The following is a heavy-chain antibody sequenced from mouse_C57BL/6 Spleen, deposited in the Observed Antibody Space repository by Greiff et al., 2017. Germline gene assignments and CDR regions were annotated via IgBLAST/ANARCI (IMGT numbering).Heavy chain of an antibody. Sequence: VQLQQSGPVLVKPGASVKMSCKASGYTFTDYYMNWVKQSHGKSLEWIGVINPYNGGTSYNQKFKGKATLTVDKSSSTAYMELNSLTSEDSAVYYCARSYSNYHDYWGQGTTLTVSS. CDR2: INPYNGGT. CDR3: ARSYSNYHDY. J-gene: IGHJ2*01. CDR1: GYTFTDYY. V-gene: IGHV1-19*01. D-gene: IGHD2-5*01.